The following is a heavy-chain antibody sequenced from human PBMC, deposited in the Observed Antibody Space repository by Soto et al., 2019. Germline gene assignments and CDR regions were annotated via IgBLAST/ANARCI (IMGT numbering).Heavy chain of an antibody. Sequence: SETLSLTCTVSGGSISSGGYYWSWIRQHPGKGLEWIGYIYYNGSTYYNPSLKSRVTISVDTSKNQFSLKLSSVTAADTAVYYCARGYYYGSGSYHPNWFDPWGQGTLVTVSS. D-gene: IGHD3-10*01. CDR3: ARGYYYGSGSYHPNWFDP. V-gene: IGHV4-31*03. CDR2: IYYNGST. J-gene: IGHJ5*02. CDR1: GGSISSGGYY.